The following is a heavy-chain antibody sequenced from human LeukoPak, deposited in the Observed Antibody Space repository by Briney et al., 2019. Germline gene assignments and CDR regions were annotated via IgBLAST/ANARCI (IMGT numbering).Heavy chain of an antibody. CDR2: IWYDGSNK. CDR3: ARGLLSYYYGMAV. D-gene: IGHD3-10*01. Sequence: GGSLRLSCAASGFTFSSYGMHWVRQAPGKGLEWVAVIWYDGSNKYYADSVKGRFTISRDNSKNTLYLQMNSLRVEDTAVYYCARGLLSYYYGMAVWGQGTTVTVSS. J-gene: IGHJ6*02. CDR1: GFTFSSYG. V-gene: IGHV3-30*19.